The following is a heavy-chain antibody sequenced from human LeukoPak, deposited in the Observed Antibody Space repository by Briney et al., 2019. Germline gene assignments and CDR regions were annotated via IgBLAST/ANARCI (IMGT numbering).Heavy chain of an antibody. CDR3: ARLGVPAIGNWFDP. CDR1: GYTFTSYA. D-gene: IGHD2-2*01. CDR2: INTNTGNP. Sequence: SVKVSCKASGYTFTSYAMNWVRQAPGQGLEWMGWINTNTGNPTYAQGFTGRFVFSLDTSVSTAYLQISSLKAEDTAVYYCARLGVPAIGNWFDPWGQGTLVTVSS. J-gene: IGHJ5*02. V-gene: IGHV7-4-1*02.